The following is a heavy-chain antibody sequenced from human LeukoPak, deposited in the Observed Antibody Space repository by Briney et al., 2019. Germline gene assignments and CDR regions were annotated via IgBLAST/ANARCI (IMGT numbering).Heavy chain of an antibody. V-gene: IGHV3-66*01. D-gene: IGHD7-27*01. Sequence: GGSRRLSCAASGFTVSSNYMSWVRQAPGKGLEWVSVIYSGGSTYYADSVKGRFTISRDNSKNTLYLQMKSLGAEDTAVYYCVTDRRPGLYDSWGQGTLVTVSS. CDR3: VTDRRPGLYDS. CDR1: GFTVSSNY. CDR2: IYSGGST. J-gene: IGHJ4*02.